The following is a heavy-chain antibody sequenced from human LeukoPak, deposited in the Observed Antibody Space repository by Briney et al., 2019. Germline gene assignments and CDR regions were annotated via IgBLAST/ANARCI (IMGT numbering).Heavy chain of an antibody. Sequence: PSETLSLTCTVSGGSVSSGSYYWGWIRQPPGKGLDWIGYIHYSGSTNYNPSLKSRVTILIDKSKNHFSLNLTSVTAADTAVYYCATRATAGPWWGRGTLVTVSS. D-gene: IGHD6-13*01. V-gene: IGHV4-61*05. CDR3: ATRATAGPW. CDR2: IHYSGST. J-gene: IGHJ4*02. CDR1: GGSVSSGSYY.